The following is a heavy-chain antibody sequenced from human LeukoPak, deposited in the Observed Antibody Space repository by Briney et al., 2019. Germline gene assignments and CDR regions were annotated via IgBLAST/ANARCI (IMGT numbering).Heavy chain of an antibody. CDR1: GGPISSCDCY. V-gene: IGHV4-30-4*01. D-gene: IGHD1-26*01. CDR3: ARDLGALYGMDV. CDR2: IYYSGST. Sequence: KSSETLSLTCTVSGGPISSCDCYWSWLRQPPGKGLEWIGYIYYSGSTYYNPSLKSRITISVDTSKNPFSLKLSSVTAADTAVYYCARDLGALYGMDVWGQGTTVTVSS. J-gene: IGHJ6*02.